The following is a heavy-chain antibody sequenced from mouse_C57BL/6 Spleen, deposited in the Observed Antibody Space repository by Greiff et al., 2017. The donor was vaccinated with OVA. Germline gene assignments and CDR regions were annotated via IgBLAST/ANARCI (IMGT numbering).Heavy chain of an antibody. J-gene: IGHJ4*01. V-gene: IGHV3-6*01. Sequence: ESGPGLVKPSQSLSLTCSVTGYSITSGYYWNWIRQFPGNKLEWMGYISYAGSNNYNPSLKNRISITRDTSKNQFFLKLNSVTTEDTATYYCAKSPTVVATRYAMDYWGQGTSVTVSS. CDR2: ISYAGSN. CDR1: GYSITSGYY. D-gene: IGHD1-1*01. CDR3: AKSPTVVATRYAMDY.